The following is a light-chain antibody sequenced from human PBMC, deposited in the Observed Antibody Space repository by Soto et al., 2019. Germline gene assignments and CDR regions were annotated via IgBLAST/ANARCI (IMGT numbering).Light chain of an antibody. Sequence: EIVMTQSPATLSVSPGERATLSCRASQSVSSNLAWYQQKPGQAPRLLIYGASTRATGIPDRFSGSGSGTDFTLNISSLQSEDFAVYYCQQYNNWPRTFGQGTKVEIK. CDR1: QSVSSN. V-gene: IGKV3-15*01. CDR3: QQYNNWPRT. J-gene: IGKJ1*01. CDR2: GAS.